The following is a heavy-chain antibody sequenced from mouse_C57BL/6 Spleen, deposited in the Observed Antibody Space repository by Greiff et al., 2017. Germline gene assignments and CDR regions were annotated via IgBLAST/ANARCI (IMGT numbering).Heavy chain of an antibody. D-gene: IGHD3-2*02. J-gene: IGHJ4*01. CDR2: ISGGGGNT. CDR3: ARAAQATYYAMDY. V-gene: IGHV5-9*01. CDR1: GFTFSSYT. Sequence: EVKLMESGGGLVKPGGSLKLSCAASGFTFSSYTMSWVRQTPEKRLEWVATISGGGGNTYYPDSVKGRFTISRDNAKNTLYLQMSRLRSEDTALYYCARAAQATYYAMDYWGQGTSVTVSS.